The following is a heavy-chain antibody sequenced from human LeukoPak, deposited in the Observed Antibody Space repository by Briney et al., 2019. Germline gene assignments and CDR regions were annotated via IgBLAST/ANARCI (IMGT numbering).Heavy chain of an antibody. J-gene: IGHJ4*02. V-gene: IGHV4-39*07. CDR3: ARVQEQWPLSDAFDY. Sequence: PSETLSLTCTVSGGSISSSSYYWGWIRQPPGKGLEWVGSIYYSGSTYYNPSLKSRVTISVDTSKNQFSLKLSSVTAADTAVYYCARVQEQWPLSDAFDYWGQGTLVTVSS. CDR1: GGSISSSSYY. D-gene: IGHD6-19*01. CDR2: IYYSGST.